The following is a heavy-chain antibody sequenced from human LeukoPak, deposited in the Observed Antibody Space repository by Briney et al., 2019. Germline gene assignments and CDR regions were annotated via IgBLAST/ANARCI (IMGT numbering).Heavy chain of an antibody. D-gene: IGHD4-23*01. Sequence: ASVKVSCKASGYTFTSYAMHWVRQAPGQRLEWMGWINAGNGNTEYSQKFQGRVTITRDTSASTAYMELSSLRSEDTAVYYCAVVTRGGSFDYWGQGTLVTVSS. CDR3: AVVTRGGSFDY. J-gene: IGHJ4*02. CDR1: GYTFTSYA. CDR2: INAGNGNT. V-gene: IGHV1-3*01.